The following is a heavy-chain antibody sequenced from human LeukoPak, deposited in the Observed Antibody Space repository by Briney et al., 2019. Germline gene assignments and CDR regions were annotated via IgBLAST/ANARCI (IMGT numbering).Heavy chain of an antibody. CDR3: ARGPLRSNWFDP. CDR2: INAGNGNT. J-gene: IGHJ5*02. D-gene: IGHD5-12*01. Sequence: GASVNVSCKASGYTFTSYAMHWVRQAPGQRLEWMGWINAGNGNTKYSQKFQGRVTITRDTSASTAYMELSSLRSEDTAVYYCARGPLRSNWFDPWGQGTLVTVSS. CDR1: GYTFTSYA. V-gene: IGHV1-3*01.